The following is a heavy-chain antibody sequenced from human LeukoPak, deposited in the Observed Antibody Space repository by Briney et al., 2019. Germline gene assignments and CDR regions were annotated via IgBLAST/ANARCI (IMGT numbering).Heavy chain of an antibody. D-gene: IGHD2-2*01. V-gene: IGHV1-69*04. CDR1: GGTFSSYG. CDR3: ARGAVVPAAITFDP. J-gene: IGHJ5*02. CDR2: IIPILGIA. Sequence: SVKVSCKASGGTFSSYGISWVRQAPGQGLEWMGRIIPILGIANYAQKFQGRVTITADKSTSTAYMELSSLRSEDTAVYYCARGAVVPAAITFDPWGQGTLVTVSS.